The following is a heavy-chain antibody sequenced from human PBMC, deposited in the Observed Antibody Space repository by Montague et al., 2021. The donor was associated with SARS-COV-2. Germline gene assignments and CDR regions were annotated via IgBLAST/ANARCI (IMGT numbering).Heavy chain of an antibody. CDR3: ARVVGFDFDY. D-gene: IGHD2-21*01. V-gene: IGHV4-61*02. J-gene: IGHJ4*02. CDR2: IYTSGST. Sequence: TLSLTCTVSGGSIGSGSYYWSWIRQPAGKGLEWIGRIYTSGSTNYNPSLKSRVTISVDTSKNQFSLKLSSVTAADTAVHYCARVVGFDFDYWGQGTLVTVSS. CDR1: GGSIGSGSYY.